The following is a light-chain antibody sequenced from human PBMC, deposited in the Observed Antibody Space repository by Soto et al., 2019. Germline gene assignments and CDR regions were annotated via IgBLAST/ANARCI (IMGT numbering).Light chain of an antibody. CDR3: AAGDASRGGRVV. CDR2: RNN. J-gene: IGLJ2*01. CDR1: SSNIGSNY. V-gene: IGLV1-47*01. Sequence: QSVLTQPPSASGTPGQRVTISCSGSSSNIGSNYVYWYQQLPETAPKLLIYRNNQRPSGVPDRFSGSKSGTSASLAISGLGWGEGVDYWCAAGDASRGGRVVFGGGPRVPV.